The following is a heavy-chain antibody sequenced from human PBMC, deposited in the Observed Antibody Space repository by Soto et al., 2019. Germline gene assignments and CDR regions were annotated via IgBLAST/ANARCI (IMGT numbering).Heavy chain of an antibody. CDR2: INGDGSTT. CDR1: GFTFNNYW. CDR3: AHRPDFDWLFAFDP. D-gene: IGHD3-9*01. V-gene: IGHV3-74*01. Sequence: PGGSLRLSCAASGFTFNNYWIHWVRQVPGKGLVWVSRINGDGSTTNYADSVKGRFTISRDNAKNTVYLQMNSLRAEDTATYYCAHRPDFDWLFAFDPWGQGTLVTVSS. J-gene: IGHJ5*02.